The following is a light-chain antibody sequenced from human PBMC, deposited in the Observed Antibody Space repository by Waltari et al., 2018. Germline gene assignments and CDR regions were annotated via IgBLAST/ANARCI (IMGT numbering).Light chain of an antibody. J-gene: IGKJ1*01. CDR2: GAS. CDR3: QQYGSSPKT. V-gene: IGKV3-20*01. CDR1: QSVSSSY. Sequence: EIVLTQSPGTLSLSPGERATLSCRASQSVSSSYLAWYQQKPGQAPRHLIYGASSRATGIPDSCSGSRSGTDFTRTISRLEPEDVAVYYCQQYGSSPKTFGQGTKVEIK.